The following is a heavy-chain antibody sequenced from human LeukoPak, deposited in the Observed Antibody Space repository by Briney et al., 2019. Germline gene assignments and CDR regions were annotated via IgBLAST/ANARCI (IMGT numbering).Heavy chain of an antibody. CDR1: GFTFSSYS. J-gene: IGHJ4*02. CDR2: ISGSSSTI. CDR3: ARGSTYYDSSGQVPFDY. Sequence: GGSLRLSCAASGFTFSSYSMNWVRQAPGKGLEWGSYISGSSSTIYCADSVKGRFTISRDNGKNTLYLQMNSLRAEDTAVYYCARGSTYYDSSGQVPFDYWGQGTLATVSS. V-gene: IGHV3-48*01. D-gene: IGHD3-22*01.